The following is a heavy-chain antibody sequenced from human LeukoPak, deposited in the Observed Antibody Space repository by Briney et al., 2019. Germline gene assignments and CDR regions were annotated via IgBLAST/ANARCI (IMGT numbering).Heavy chain of an antibody. CDR3: ARERRGSFDY. Sequence: GRSLRLSCAASGFTFSSYAMHWVRQAPGKGLEWVAVISYDGSNKYYADSVKGGFTISRDNSKNTLYLQMNSLRAEDTAVYYCARERRGSFDYWGQGTLVTVSS. D-gene: IGHD3-10*01. CDR2: ISYDGSNK. CDR1: GFTFSSYA. J-gene: IGHJ4*02. V-gene: IGHV3-30*04.